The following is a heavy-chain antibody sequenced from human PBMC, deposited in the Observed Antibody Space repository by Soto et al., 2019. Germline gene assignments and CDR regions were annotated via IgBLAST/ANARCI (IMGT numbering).Heavy chain of an antibody. V-gene: IGHV1-18*01. D-gene: IGHD3-10*01. Sequence: QVPLVQSGGEVRKPGASVKVSCKASGYTFTSHGISWVRQAPGQGLEWMGWISAYNGDTNNAQKLQGRVTVTTDRATSTAYMELTRLRSEDTAVYYCARIIRGSNIRCYHYMDVWGKGTTVTVYS. CDR1: GYTFTSHG. CDR3: ARIIRGSNIRCYHYMDV. J-gene: IGHJ6*03. CDR2: ISAYNGDT.